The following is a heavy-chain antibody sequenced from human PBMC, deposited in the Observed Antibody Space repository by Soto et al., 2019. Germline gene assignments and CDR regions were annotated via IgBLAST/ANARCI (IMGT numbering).Heavy chain of an antibody. CDR1: GFTFSSYW. J-gene: IGHJ4*02. CDR3: AKGSYSGVYSDFDY. CDR2: IKQDGSEK. D-gene: IGHD1-26*01. V-gene: IGHV3-7*01. Sequence: EVQLVESGGGLVQPGGSLRLSCAASGFTFSSYWMSWVRQAPGKGLEWVANIKQDGSEKYYADSVKGRFTLSRDNSKNTLYLQMNSLRAGDTAVYYCAKGSYSGVYSDFDYWGQGTLVTVSS.